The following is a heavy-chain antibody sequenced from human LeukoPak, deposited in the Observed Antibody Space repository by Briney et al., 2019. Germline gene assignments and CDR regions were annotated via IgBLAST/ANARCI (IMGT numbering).Heavy chain of an antibody. V-gene: IGHV4-59*01. Sequence: SETLSPTCTVSGGSISSYYWSWIRQPPGKGLEWIGYIYYSGSTNCNPSLKSRVTISVDTSKNQFSLKLSSVTAADTAVYYCARKDYYDSSGYLIWGQGTLVTVSS. CDR3: ARKDYYDSSGYLI. CDR2: IYYSGST. D-gene: IGHD3-22*01. J-gene: IGHJ4*02. CDR1: GGSISSYY.